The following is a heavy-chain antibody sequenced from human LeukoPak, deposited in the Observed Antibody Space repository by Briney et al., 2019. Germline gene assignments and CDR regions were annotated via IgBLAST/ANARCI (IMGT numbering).Heavy chain of an antibody. CDR3: ASGRDCSSTSCYGTIVDY. J-gene: IGHJ4*02. D-gene: IGHD2-2*01. CDR2: INHSGST. CDR1: GGSFSGYY. Sequence: SSETLSLTCAVYGGSFSGYYWSWIRQPPGKGLEWIGEINHSGSTNYNPSLKSRVTISVDTSKNQFSLKLSSVTAADTAVYYCASGRDCSSTSCYGTIVDYWGQGTLVTVSS. V-gene: IGHV4-34*01.